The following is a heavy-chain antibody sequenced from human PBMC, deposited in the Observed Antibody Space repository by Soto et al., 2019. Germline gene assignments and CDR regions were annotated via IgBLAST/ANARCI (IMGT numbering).Heavy chain of an antibody. CDR2: IYYSGST. CDR3: ARVEYQLTYGMDV. CDR1: GGSISSYY. V-gene: IGHV4-59*01. D-gene: IGHD2-2*01. J-gene: IGHJ6*02. Sequence: PSETLSLTCTVSGGSISSYYWSWIRQPPGKGLEWIGYIYYSGSTNYNPSLKSRVTISVDTSKNQFSLKLSSVTAADTAVYYCARVEYQLTYGMDVWGQGTTVTVYS.